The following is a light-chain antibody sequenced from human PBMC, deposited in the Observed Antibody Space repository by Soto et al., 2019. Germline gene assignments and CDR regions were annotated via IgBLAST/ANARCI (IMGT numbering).Light chain of an antibody. Sequence: AIQVAQSPSSLSASVGDRVTITCRASQDIRGALAWYQQKPGKAPRLLIFDVSTLETGVPSRFSSCGSGTDFTLTISRLQPEDRGTYYCQQFNSYPITFGHGTRLEIK. V-gene: IGKV1-13*02. CDR3: QQFNSYPIT. CDR1: QDIRGA. J-gene: IGKJ5*01. CDR2: DVS.